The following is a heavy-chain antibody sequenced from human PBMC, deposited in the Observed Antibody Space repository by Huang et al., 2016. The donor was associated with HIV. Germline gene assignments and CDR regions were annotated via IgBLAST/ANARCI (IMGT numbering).Heavy chain of an antibody. CDR3: ARDWSFGSSTSPAD. CDR2: CPGPKSGDT. Sequence: QVQLVQSGAEVKNPGASVRVSCKASGYTFTDSNIHWVRQPPCDTPPPCPRCPGPKSGDTIDARRVQGRITMTRETTISTVHMDLRRIQSDDTAVYFCARDWSFGSSTSPADWGQGTLVTVSS. J-gene: IGHJ4*02. D-gene: IGHD6-6*01. V-gene: IGHV1-2*02. CDR1: GYTFTDSN.